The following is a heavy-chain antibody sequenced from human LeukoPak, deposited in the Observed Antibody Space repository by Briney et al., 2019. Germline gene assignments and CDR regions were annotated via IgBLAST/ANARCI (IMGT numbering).Heavy chain of an antibody. V-gene: IGHV3-30-3*01. Sequence: GGSLRLSCAASGFTFRNYVMHWVRQAPGKGLEWVAAMSYDGSNKYYADSVKGRFTISRDNSNNTLYLQMNSLRAEDTALYYCARGTAGFDPWGQGTLVTVSS. CDR3: ARGTAGFDP. CDR2: MSYDGSNK. CDR1: GFTFRNYV. J-gene: IGHJ5*02.